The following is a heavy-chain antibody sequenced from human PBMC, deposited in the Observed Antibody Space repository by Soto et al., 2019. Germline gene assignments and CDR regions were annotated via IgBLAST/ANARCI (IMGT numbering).Heavy chain of an antibody. CDR2: IYTSGST. J-gene: IGHJ4*02. CDR3: PRVEAVAAPRDY. Sequence: PSETLSRTCTVSGGSISRYYWSWIRQPAGKGLERIGRIYTSGSTNYNPSLKSRVTMSVDTSNNHFSLKLSSVTAADTAVYYCPRVEAVAAPRDYWGQGTLVTVS. CDR1: GGSISRYY. D-gene: IGHD6-19*01. V-gene: IGHV4-4*07.